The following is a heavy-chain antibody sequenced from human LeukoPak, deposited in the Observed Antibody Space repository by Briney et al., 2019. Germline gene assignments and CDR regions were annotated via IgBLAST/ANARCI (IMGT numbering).Heavy chain of an antibody. Sequence: SETLSLTCAVYGGSFSGYYWSWIRQPPGKGLEWIGEINHSGSTNYNPSLKSRVTISVDTSKNQFSLKLSSVTAAGTAVYYCARGRAPYYYDSSGYRYGIFDYWGQGTLVTVSS. J-gene: IGHJ4*02. V-gene: IGHV4-34*01. CDR1: GGSFSGYY. D-gene: IGHD3-22*01. CDR2: INHSGST. CDR3: ARGRAPYYYDSSGYRYGIFDY.